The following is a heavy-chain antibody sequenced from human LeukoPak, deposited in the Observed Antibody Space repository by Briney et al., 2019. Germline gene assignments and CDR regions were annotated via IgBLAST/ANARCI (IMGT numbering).Heavy chain of an antibody. CDR1: GGSISNYC. CDR3: ARALSGTYGLFQH. CDR2: IYYSGST. J-gene: IGHJ1*01. V-gene: IGHV4-59*01. Sequence: SETLSLTCTVSGGSISNYCWSWIRQPPGKGLEWIGYIYYSGSTYYNPSLRSRVTISVDTSKNQFSLNLNSVTAADTAVYYCARALSGTYGLFQHWGQGTLVTVSS. D-gene: IGHD1-26*01.